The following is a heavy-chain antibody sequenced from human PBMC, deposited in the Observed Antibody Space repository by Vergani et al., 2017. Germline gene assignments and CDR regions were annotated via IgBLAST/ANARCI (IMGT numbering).Heavy chain of an antibody. V-gene: IGHV3-9*01. CDR3: AKAVVTALDY. J-gene: IGHJ4*02. D-gene: IGHD2-21*02. CDR2: ISWNSGSI. Sequence: EVQLVESGGGLVQPGRSLRLSCAASGFTFDDYAMHWVRQAPGKGLEWVSGISWNSGSIGDADSVKGRFTISRHNAKNSLYLQMNSLRAEDTALYYCAKAVVTALDYWGQGTLVTVSS. CDR1: GFTFDDYA.